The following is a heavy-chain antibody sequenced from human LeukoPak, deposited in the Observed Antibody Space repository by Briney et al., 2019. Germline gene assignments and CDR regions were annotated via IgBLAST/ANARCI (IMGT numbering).Heavy chain of an antibody. Sequence: SETLSLTCGVDGGSFSGYDWTWVRQPPGKGLEWIGQINYGGDTNYNPSLKSRVTISVDTSKNQFSLKVTFVIAADTAVYYCARGLGWQVTPMGLFYMDVWGEGATVIVSS. CDR3: ARGLGWQVTPMGLFYMDV. CDR2: INYGGDT. D-gene: IGHD2-21*02. V-gene: IGHV4-34*01. CDR1: GGSFSGYD. J-gene: IGHJ6*03.